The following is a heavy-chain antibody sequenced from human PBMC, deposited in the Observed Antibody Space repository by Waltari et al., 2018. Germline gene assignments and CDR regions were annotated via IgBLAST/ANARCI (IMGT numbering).Heavy chain of an antibody. CDR3: ARELGYYDFWSGYLNWFDP. CDR1: GGSISSGGYS. CDR2: IYHSGST. D-gene: IGHD3-3*01. J-gene: IGHJ5*02. V-gene: IGHV4-30-2*01. Sequence: QLQLQESGSGLVKPSQTLSLTCAVSGGSISSGGYSWSWIRQPPGKGLEWIGYIYHSGSTYYNPSLKSRVTISVDTSKNQFSLKLSSVTAADTAVYYCARELGYYDFWSGYLNWFDPWGQGTLVTVSS.